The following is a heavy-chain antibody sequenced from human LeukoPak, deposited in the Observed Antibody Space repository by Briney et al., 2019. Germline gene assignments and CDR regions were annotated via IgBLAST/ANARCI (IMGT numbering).Heavy chain of an antibody. V-gene: IGHV3-48*01. D-gene: IGHD2-2*01. Sequence: GGSLRLSCAASGFTFSSSSMNWVRQAPGKGLEWVSYITASSSTEYYADSVKGRFTISRDNAKNSLYLQMNSLRAEDTAVYYCAGGEYCTSTSCLLLDSGNWFDPWGQGTLVTVSS. CDR2: ITASSSTE. J-gene: IGHJ5*02. CDR1: GFTFSSSS. CDR3: AGGEYCTSTSCLLLDSGNWFDP.